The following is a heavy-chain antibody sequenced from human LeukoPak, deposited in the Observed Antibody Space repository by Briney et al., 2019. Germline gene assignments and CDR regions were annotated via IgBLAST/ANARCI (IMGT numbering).Heavy chain of an antibody. J-gene: IGHJ3*02. CDR1: GFTFSSYA. V-gene: IGHV3-23*01. CDR2: ISGSAVFT. CDR3: ARDHYVDAFDI. Sequence: GGSLRLSCAASGFTFSSYAMSWVRQAPGKGLDWVSGISGSAVFTYYADSVKGRFTISRDNSKNTLYLQMNSLRAGDTAVYYCARDHYVDAFDIWGQGTMVTVSS. D-gene: IGHD3-16*01.